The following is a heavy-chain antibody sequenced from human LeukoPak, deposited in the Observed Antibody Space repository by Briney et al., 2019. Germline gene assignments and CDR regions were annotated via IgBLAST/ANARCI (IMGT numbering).Heavy chain of an antibody. CDR1: GFTFTRYS. V-gene: IGHV3-23*01. CDR2: IGSSGERT. Sequence: AGSLRLSCAASGFTFTRYSMSWVRQAPGKGLEGVSGIGSSGERTDYADSVKGRFTISRDNSKNMLYLQMSSLGAEDTAVYYCAKDFGRVVVAASAWGQGTMVTVSS. J-gene: IGHJ3*01. D-gene: IGHD2-15*01. CDR3: AKDFGRVVVAASA.